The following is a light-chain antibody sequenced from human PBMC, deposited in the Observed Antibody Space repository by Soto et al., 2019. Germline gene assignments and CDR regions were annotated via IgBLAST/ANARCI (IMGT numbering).Light chain of an antibody. V-gene: IGLV2-14*01. J-gene: IGLJ1*01. CDR1: TRDIAGYNY. CDR3: SSYISSSTLV. Sequence: QSVLTQPASVSGSLGQSITISCTGTTRDIAGYNYVSWYQQHPGKAPKLMIYEVSNRPSGVSNRFSGSKSGNTASPTISGLQAEDEADYYCSSYISSSTLVLGTGTKVTVL. CDR2: EVS.